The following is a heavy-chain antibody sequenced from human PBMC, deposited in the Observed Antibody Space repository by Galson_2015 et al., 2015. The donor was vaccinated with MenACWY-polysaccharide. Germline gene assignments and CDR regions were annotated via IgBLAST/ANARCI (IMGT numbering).Heavy chain of an antibody. CDR3: ARVSVRFGGSRTSVIDH. CDR2: IKEGGSEK. Sequence: SLRLSCAAPGFSFSSYWMSWVRQAPGKGLEWVANIKEGGSEKYYVDSVKGRFTISRDNAKNPLYLQMNSLRAEDTAVYYCARVSVRFGGSRTSVIDHWGQGTLVTVSS. V-gene: IGHV3-7*03. D-gene: IGHD3-16*01. J-gene: IGHJ4*02. CDR1: GFSFSSYW.